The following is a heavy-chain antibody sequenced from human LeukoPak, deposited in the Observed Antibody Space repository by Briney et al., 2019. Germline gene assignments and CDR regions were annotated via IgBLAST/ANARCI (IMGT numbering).Heavy chain of an antibody. V-gene: IGHV4-34*01. J-gene: IGHJ4*02. Sequence: SETLSLTCAVYGGSFSGYYWSWIRQPPGKGLEWIGEINHSGSTYYNPSLKSRVTISVDRSKNQFSLKLSSVTAADTAVYYCARAPGGYCSSTSCNDYWGQGTLVTVSS. D-gene: IGHD2-2*01. CDR3: ARAPGGYCSSTSCNDY. CDR1: GGSFSGYY. CDR2: INHSGST.